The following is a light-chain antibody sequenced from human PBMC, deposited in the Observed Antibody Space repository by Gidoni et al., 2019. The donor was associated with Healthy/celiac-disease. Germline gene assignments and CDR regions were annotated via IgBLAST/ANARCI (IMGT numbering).Light chain of an antibody. V-gene: IGKV3-11*01. Sequence: EIVLTQSPATLSLSPGKRATLSCRASQSVSSYLAWYQQKPGQAPRLLIYDASNRATGIPARFSGSGSGTDGTLTMSSLEPEDFAVYYCQQRSNWPPLTFGGGTKVEIK. CDR3: QQRSNWPPLT. CDR1: QSVSSY. CDR2: DAS. J-gene: IGKJ4*01.